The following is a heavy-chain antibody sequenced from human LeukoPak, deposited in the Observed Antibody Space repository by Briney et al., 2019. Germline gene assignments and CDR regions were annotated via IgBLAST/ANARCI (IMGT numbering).Heavy chain of an antibody. CDR2: ISAYNGNT. CDR3: ARDFSYYYDSSGYRTHDAFDI. V-gene: IGHV1-18*01. Sequence: ASVKVSCKASGYTFTSYGISWVRQAPGQGLEWMGWISAYNGNTNYAQKLQGRVTMTTDTSTSTAYMELRSLRSDDTAVYYCARDFSYYYDSSGYRTHDAFDIWGQETMVTVSS. CDR1: GYTFTSYG. D-gene: IGHD3-22*01. J-gene: IGHJ3*02.